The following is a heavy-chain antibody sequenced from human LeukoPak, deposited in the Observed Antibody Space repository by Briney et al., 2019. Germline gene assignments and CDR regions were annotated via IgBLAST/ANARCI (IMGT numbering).Heavy chain of an antibody. Sequence: GGSLRLSCAASGFTFSSYSMNWVRQAPGKGLEWVSSISGSSSYIYYADSVKGRFTIFRDNSKSMLYLQMNSLRAEDTAVYYCARFYGTSSQTDYWGQGTLVTVSS. CDR3: ARFYGTSSQTDY. CDR1: GFTFSSYS. V-gene: IGHV3-21*04. CDR2: ISGSSSYI. D-gene: IGHD2/OR15-2a*01. J-gene: IGHJ4*02.